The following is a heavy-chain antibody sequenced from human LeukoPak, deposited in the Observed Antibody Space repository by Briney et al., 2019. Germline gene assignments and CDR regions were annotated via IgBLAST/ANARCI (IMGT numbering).Heavy chain of an antibody. V-gene: IGHV3-7*01. Sequence: GGSLRLSCAASGFSLSNYWMNWVRQAPGKGLEWVASIRPDGSEKYYVGSLRGRFTISRDDARNSLCLQMNSLRAEDTAVYYCAEGGYWGQGTLVTVSS. CDR3: AEGGY. CDR2: IRPDGSEK. CDR1: GFSLSNYW. J-gene: IGHJ4*02.